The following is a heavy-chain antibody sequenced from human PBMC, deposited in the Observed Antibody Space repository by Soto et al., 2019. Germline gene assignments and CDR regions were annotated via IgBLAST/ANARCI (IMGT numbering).Heavy chain of an antibody. V-gene: IGHV1-18*01. CDR1: FSTFGSHG. CDR3: ESPLDYYYYGMDV. Sequence: GWVXGSFPASFSTFGSHGIICVRQAPGHGLEWMGWISVYNGNTNYAQKLRGRVTMTTDTSTGTAYMELRSLRSGDTAVYYCESPLDYYYYGMDVRGQGNKVTVSS. J-gene: IGHJ6*02. CDR2: ISVYNGNT.